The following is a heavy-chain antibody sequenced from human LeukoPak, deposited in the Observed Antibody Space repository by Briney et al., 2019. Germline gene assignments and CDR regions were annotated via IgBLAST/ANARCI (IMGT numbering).Heavy chain of an antibody. CDR1: GGSISSYY. V-gene: IGHV4-59*12. CDR3: ARDLGYGEFDY. Sequence: SETLSLTCTVSGGSISSYYWSWIRQPPGKGLEWIGYIYYSGSTNYNPSLKSRVTISVDTSKNQFSLKLSSVTAADTAVYYCARDLGYGEFDYWGQGTLVTVSS. D-gene: IGHD4-17*01. J-gene: IGHJ4*02. CDR2: IYYSGST.